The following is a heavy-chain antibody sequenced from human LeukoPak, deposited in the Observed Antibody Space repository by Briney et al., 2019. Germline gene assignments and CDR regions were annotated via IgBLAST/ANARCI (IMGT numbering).Heavy chain of an antibody. V-gene: IGHV4-39*07. CDR3: ARAYEMAADY. CDR2: IYYSGST. J-gene: IGHJ4*02. Sequence: ASETLSLTCTVSGGSISSSSYYWGWARQPPGKGLEWIGSIYYSGSTYYNPSLKSRVTISVDTSKNQFSLKLSSVTAADSAVYYCARAYEMAADYWGQGTLVTVSS. CDR1: GGSISSSSYY. D-gene: IGHD5-24*01.